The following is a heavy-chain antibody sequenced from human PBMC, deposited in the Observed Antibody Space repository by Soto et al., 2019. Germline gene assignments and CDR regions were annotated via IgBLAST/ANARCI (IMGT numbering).Heavy chain of an antibody. V-gene: IGHV4-30-4*01. CDR3: ARAPTLEYSSSADAFDI. Sequence: NPSETLSLTCTVSGGSISSGDYYWSWIRQPPGKGLEWIGYIYYSGSTYYNPSLKSRVTISVDTSKNQFSLKLSSVTAADTAVYYCARAPTLEYSSSADAFDIWGQGTMVTVS. CDR1: GGSISSGDYY. J-gene: IGHJ3*02. D-gene: IGHD6-6*01. CDR2: IYYSGST.